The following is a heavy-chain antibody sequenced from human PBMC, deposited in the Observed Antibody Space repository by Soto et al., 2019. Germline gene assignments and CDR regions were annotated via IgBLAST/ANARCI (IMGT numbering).Heavy chain of an antibody. D-gene: IGHD1-20*01. V-gene: IGHV4-59*01. CDR1: GVSITPYY. Sequence: QVQLQESGPGLVKPSETLSLTCTVSGVSITPYYWTWIRHPPGKRLEWIGYGYHTGNTYYNPAFKSSFTTSLDTSKNQVSLRLKSVTAADTAVYYCAREQYNWKLWGQGTLVTVSS. CDR3: AREQYNWKL. J-gene: IGHJ4*02. CDR2: GYHTGNT.